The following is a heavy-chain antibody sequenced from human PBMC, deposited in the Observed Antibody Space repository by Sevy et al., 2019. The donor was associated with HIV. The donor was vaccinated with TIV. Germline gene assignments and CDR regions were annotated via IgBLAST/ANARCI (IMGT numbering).Heavy chain of an antibody. CDR2: ISWNSGSI. CDR1: GFTFSSYA. Sequence: GGSLRLTCAASGFTFSSYAMSWVRQAPGKGLEWVSGISWNSGSIGYADSVKGRFTISRDNAKNSLYLQMNSLRAEDTALYYCAKDLPDYDILTGYPGAFDYWGQGTLVTVSS. D-gene: IGHD3-9*01. V-gene: IGHV3-9*01. J-gene: IGHJ4*02. CDR3: AKDLPDYDILTGYPGAFDY.